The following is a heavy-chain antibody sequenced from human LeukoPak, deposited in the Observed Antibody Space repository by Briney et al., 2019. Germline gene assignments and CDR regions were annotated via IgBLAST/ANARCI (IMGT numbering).Heavy chain of an antibody. CDR3: AREEVPAATDH. Sequence: PGGSLRLSCAASGFTFSSYSMNWVRQAPGKGLEWVSSISCSSSYIYYADSVKGRFTISRDNAKNSLYLQMNSLRAEDTAVYYCAREEVPAATDHWGQGTLFTVSS. V-gene: IGHV3-21*01. CDR2: ISCSSSYI. D-gene: IGHD2-2*01. CDR1: GFTFSSYS. J-gene: IGHJ4*02.